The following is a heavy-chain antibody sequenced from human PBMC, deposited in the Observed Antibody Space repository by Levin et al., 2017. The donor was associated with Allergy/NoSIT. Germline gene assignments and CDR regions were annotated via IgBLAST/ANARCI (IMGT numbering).Heavy chain of an antibody. CDR1: GFSLSTSGMR. V-gene: IGHV2-70*04. CDR2: IDWDDDK. D-gene: IGHD4-17*01. Sequence: TLSLTCTFSGFSLSTSGMRVSWIRQPPGKALEWLARIDWDDDKFYSTSLKTRLTISKDTSKNQVVLTMTNMDPVDTATYYCARTDYGDYVTDAFDIWGQGTMVTVSS. CDR3: ARTDYGDYVTDAFDI. J-gene: IGHJ3*02.